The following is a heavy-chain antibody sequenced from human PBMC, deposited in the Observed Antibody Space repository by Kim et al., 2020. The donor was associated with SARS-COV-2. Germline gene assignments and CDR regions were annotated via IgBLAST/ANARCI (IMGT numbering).Heavy chain of an antibody. D-gene: IGHD5-18*01. J-gene: IGHJ4*02. CDR2: MNPKSGGT. V-gene: IGHV1-2*06. CDR3: ARGLDTTIAAPGDY. Sequence: ASVKVSCKASGYTFSDYYMNWVRQAPGQGLEWMGRMNPKSGGTNYAEKFQGRVTMTRDTSISAVYMELSNLRSDDTAVYYCARGLDTTIAAPGDYWGLGTLVTVSS. CDR1: GYTFSDYY.